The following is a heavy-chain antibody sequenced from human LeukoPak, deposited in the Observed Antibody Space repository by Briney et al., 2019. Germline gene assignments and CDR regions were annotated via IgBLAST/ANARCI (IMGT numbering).Heavy chain of an antibody. V-gene: IGHV3-48*04. D-gene: IGHD3-3*01. Sequence: RSLRLSCAASGFSFSNYAMNWVRQAPGKGLEWVADISSSSGTIYYADSVKGRFTVSRDNAKNSLYLHMTSLRAEDTAVYYCARSLCYDTGCSFDNGGQGTLVTVSS. CDR1: GFSFSNYA. J-gene: IGHJ4*02. CDR3: ARSLCYDTGCSFDN. CDR2: ISSSSGTI.